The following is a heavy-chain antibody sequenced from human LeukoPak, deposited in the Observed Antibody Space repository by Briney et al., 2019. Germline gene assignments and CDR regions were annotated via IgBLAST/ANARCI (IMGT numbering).Heavy chain of an antibody. Sequence: TGGSLRLSCAASGFTFSSYGMHWVRQAPGEGLEWVAVISYDGSNKYYADSVKGRFTISRDNSKNTLYLQMNSLRAEDTAVYYCAKGPLLNYYDSSGYYYAYWGQGTLVTVSS. CDR2: ISYDGSNK. CDR1: GFTFSSYG. J-gene: IGHJ4*02. CDR3: AKGPLLNYYDSSGYYYAY. D-gene: IGHD3-22*01. V-gene: IGHV3-30*18.